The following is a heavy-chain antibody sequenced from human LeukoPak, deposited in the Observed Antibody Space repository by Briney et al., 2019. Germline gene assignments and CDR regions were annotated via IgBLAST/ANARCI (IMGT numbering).Heavy chain of an antibody. Sequence: SGTLSLTCIVSGGSISSSSYYWGWIRQPPGKGLEWIGSIYYSGSTYYNPSLKSRVTISVDTSKNQFSLKLSSVTAADTAVYYCAGIIMNRRYWFDPWGQGTLVTVSS. J-gene: IGHJ5*02. CDR1: GGSISSSSYY. D-gene: IGHD3-16*01. CDR3: AGIIMNRRYWFDP. CDR2: IYYSGST. V-gene: IGHV4-39*01.